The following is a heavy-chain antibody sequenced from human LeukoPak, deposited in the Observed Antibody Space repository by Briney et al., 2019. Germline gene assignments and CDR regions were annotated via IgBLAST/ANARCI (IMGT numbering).Heavy chain of an antibody. CDR1: GFTFSSYE. D-gene: IGHD3-16*02. V-gene: IGHV3-48*03. Sequence: PGGSLRRYCAASGFTFSSYEMNWVRQAPGKGLEWVSYISSSGSTIYYADSVKGRFTISRDNAKNSLYLQMNSLRAEGTAVYYCARAVAFGGVIAYFDYWGQGTLVTVSS. J-gene: IGHJ4*02. CDR3: ARAVAFGGVIAYFDY. CDR2: ISSSGSTI.